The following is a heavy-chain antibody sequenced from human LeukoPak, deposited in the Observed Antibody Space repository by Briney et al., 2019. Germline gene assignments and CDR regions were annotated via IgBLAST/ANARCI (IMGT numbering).Heavy chain of an antibody. Sequence: GGSLRLSCAASGFTFSSYAMSWVRQAPGKGLECISGFSGSGGSTYYADSVKGRFTISRDNSKNTLYLQMNSLRAEDTAVYYCARLITMVRGVTVDVWGKGTTVTITS. CDR3: ARLITMVRGVTVDV. CDR2: FSGSGGST. CDR1: GFTFSSYA. J-gene: IGHJ6*04. D-gene: IGHD3-10*01. V-gene: IGHV3-23*01.